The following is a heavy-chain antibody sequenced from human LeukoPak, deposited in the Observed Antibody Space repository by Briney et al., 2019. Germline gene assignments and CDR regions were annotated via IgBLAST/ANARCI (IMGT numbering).Heavy chain of an antibody. J-gene: IGHJ6*02. V-gene: IGHV4-59*12. CDR1: GGSISGYS. CDR3: ARSSSGWYRVVDV. D-gene: IGHD6-19*01. CDR2: IYHSGST. Sequence: SETLSLTCTVSGGSISGYSWSWIRQPPGKGLEWIGYIYHSGSTYYNPSLKSRVTISVDTSKNQFSLKLSSVTAADTAVYYCARSSSGWYRVVDVWGQGTTVTVSS.